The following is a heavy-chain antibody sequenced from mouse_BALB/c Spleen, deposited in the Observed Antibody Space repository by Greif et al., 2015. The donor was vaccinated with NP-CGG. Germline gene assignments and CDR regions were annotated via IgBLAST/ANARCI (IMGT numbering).Heavy chain of an antibody. CDR3: AKGQLGLRPYFDY. Sequence: QVQLQQPRAELARPGASVKMSCKASGYTFTSYTMHWVKQRPGQGLEWIGYINPSSGYTNYNQKFKDKATLTADKSSSTAYMQLSSLTSEDSAVYYCAKGQLGLRPYFDYWGQGTTLTVSS. V-gene: IGHV1-4*01. D-gene: IGHD3-1*01. CDR2: INPSSGYT. CDR1: GYTFTSYT. J-gene: IGHJ2*01.